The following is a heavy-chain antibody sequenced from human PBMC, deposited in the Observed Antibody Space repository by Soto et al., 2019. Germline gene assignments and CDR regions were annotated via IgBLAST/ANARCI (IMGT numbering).Heavy chain of an antibody. CDR3: AHRPPKYSTAWLAFDF. CDR2: ISWNDER. D-gene: IGHD5-18*01. J-gene: IGHJ3*01. Sequence: QITLKESGPTLVKPTQTLTLTCTFSGFSLTTHEVGVGWLRQPPGKALEWLAFISWNDERRYSPSLTSRLTIPKDTSKTPVVLAMTNVDPADTGTYFCAHRPPKYSTAWLAFDFWGQGTMVAVSS. CDR1: GFSLTTHEVG. V-gene: IGHV2-5*01.